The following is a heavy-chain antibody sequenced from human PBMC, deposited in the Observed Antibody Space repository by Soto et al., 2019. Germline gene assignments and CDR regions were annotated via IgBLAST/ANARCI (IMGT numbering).Heavy chain of an antibody. J-gene: IGHJ6*02. Sequence: SETLSLTCTVSGGSISSYYGSWIRQPPGKGLEWIGYIYYSGSTNYNPSLKSRVTISVDTSKNQFSLKLSSVTAADTAVYYCARCIAAAEYYYGMDVWGQGTTVTVSS. V-gene: IGHV4-59*01. CDR1: GGSISSYY. CDR2: IYYSGST. D-gene: IGHD6-13*01. CDR3: ARCIAAAEYYYGMDV.